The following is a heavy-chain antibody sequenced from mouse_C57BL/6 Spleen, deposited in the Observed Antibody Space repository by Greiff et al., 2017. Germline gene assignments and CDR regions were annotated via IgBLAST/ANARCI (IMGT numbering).Heavy chain of an antibody. CDR2: IDPENGAT. Sequence: VQLQQSGAELVRPGASVKLSCTASGFNIKDDYMHWVKQRPEQGLEWIGWIDPENGATEYASKFQGKATITADTSSNTAYLQLSSLTSEDTAVYYCTTRRGIYYDPFAYWGQGTLVTVSA. J-gene: IGHJ3*01. D-gene: IGHD2-4*01. V-gene: IGHV14-4*01. CDR1: GFNIKDDY. CDR3: TTRRGIYYDPFAY.